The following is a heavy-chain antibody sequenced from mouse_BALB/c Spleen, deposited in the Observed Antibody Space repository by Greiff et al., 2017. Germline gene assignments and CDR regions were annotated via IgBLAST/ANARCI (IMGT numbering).Heavy chain of an antibody. CDR2: IWRGGST. CDR3: AKRYDGYYAMDY. CDR1: GFSLTSYG. J-gene: IGHJ4*01. Sequence: QVQLQQSGPSLVQPSQCLSITCTVSGFSLTSYGVHWVRQSPGKGLEWLGVIWRGGSTDYNAAFMSRLSITKDNSKSQVFFKMNSLQADDTAIYYCAKRYDGYYAMDYWGQGTSVTVAA. V-gene: IGHV2-5-1*01. D-gene: IGHD2-14*01.